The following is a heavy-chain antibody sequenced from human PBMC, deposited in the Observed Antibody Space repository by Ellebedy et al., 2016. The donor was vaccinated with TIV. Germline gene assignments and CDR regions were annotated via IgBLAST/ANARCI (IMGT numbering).Heavy chain of an antibody. V-gene: IGHV5-51*01. CDR3: TRRGPGSADY. Sequence: KVSCKASGYIFTNYWIGWVRQLPGKGLEWMGFIYPGDSDTRYSPSFEGQVTVSADKSITTAYLQWSSLRASDTAIYYCTRRGPGSADYWGQGTLVTVSS. CDR2: IYPGDSDT. D-gene: IGHD3-16*01. CDR1: GYIFTNYW. J-gene: IGHJ4*02.